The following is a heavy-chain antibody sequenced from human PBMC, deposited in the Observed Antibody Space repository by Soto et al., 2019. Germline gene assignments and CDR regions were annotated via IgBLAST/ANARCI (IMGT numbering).Heavy chain of an antibody. V-gene: IGHV3-30*18. CDR2: ISYDGSNK. Sequence: GGSLRLSCAASGFTFSSYGMHWVRQAPGKGLEWVAVISYDGSNKYYADSVKGRFTISRDNSKNTLYLQMNSLRAEDTAGYYCAKDRKDCSSTSCSDYYYYYGMDVWGQGTTVTVSS. D-gene: IGHD2-2*01. J-gene: IGHJ6*02. CDR3: AKDRKDCSSTSCSDYYYYYGMDV. CDR1: GFTFSSYG.